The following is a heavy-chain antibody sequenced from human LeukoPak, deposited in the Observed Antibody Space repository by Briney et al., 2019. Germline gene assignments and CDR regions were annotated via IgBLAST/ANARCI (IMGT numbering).Heavy chain of an antibody. J-gene: IGHJ4*02. D-gene: IGHD3-22*01. V-gene: IGHV3-23*01. CDR2: ISGSGSST. CDR3: ARDFTPRDPYYDTGPNGDY. CDR1: GFTFSSYA. Sequence: GGSLRLSCAASGFTFSSYALSWVRQAPGKGLEWVSAISGSGSSTYYADSVKGRFTISRDNYKNTLYLQMNRLRVEDTAVYYCARDFTPRDPYYDTGPNGDYWGQGTLVTVSS.